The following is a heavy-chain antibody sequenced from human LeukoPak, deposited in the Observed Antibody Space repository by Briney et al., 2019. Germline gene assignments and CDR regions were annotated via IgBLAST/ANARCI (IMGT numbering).Heavy chain of an antibody. Sequence: GGSLRLSCAASGFTFSSYGMHWVRQAPGKGLEWVAVISYDGSNKYYADSVKGRSTISRDNSKNTLYLQMNSLRAEDTAVYYCARSRGDYERGYFDYWGQGTLVTVSS. CDR2: ISYDGSNK. CDR1: GFTFSSYG. CDR3: ARSRGDYERGYFDY. V-gene: IGHV3-30*03. D-gene: IGHD4-17*01. J-gene: IGHJ4*02.